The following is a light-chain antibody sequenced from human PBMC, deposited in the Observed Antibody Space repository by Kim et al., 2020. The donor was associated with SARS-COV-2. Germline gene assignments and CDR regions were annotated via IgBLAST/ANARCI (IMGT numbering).Light chain of an antibody. Sequence: GQSITVSCTGTSSDVGVYDYVSWYQQHPGKAPKLMIYDVSHRPSGVSNRFSGSKSGNTASLTISGLQAEDEADYYCSSYTSSSTVVFGGGTQLTVL. J-gene: IGLJ2*01. CDR2: DVS. CDR1: SSDVGVYDY. CDR3: SSYTSSSTVV. V-gene: IGLV2-14*03.